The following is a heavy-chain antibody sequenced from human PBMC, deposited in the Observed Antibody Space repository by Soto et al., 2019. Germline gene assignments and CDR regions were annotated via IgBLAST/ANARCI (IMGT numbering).Heavy chain of an antibody. D-gene: IGHD6-19*01. CDR2: INAGNGNT. J-gene: IGHJ4*02. V-gene: IGHV1-3*01. CDR1: GYTFTGYA. CDR3: ARAVAVPADFDL. Sequence: ASVKVSCKASGYTFTGYATHWVRQAPGQRLEWMGWINAGNGNTKYSQKFQGRVTITRDTSASTAYMELSSLRSEDTAVYYCARAVAVPADFDLWGQGTLVTVSS.